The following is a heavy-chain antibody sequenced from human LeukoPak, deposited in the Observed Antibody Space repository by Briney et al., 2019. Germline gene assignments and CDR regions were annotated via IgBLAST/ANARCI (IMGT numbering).Heavy chain of an antibody. CDR2: INHSGST. V-gene: IGHV4-34*01. D-gene: IGHD3-16*01. CDR3: AIGDAWGFDY. Sequence: SETMSLTCAVYGGSFSGYYWSWIRQPPGKGLEWIGEINHSGSTNYNPSLKSRVTISVDTSENQFSLKLSYVTAADTAVYYCAIGDAWGFDYWGQGTLVTVSS. CDR1: GGSFSGYY. J-gene: IGHJ4*02.